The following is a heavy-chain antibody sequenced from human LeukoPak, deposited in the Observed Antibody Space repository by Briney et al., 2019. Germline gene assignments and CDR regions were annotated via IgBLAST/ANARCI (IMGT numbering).Heavy chain of an antibody. CDR2: MNPNSGNT. J-gene: IGHJ6*02. D-gene: IGHD3-10*01. Sequence: ASVKVSCKASGYTFTSYDINWVRQATGQGLEWMGWMNPNSGNTGYAQKFQGRVTMTRNTSISTAYMELSSLRSEDTAVYYCARGGSYYSAPYYYYSMDVWGQGTTVTVSS. CDR1: GYTFTSYD. CDR3: ARGGSYYSAPYYYYSMDV. V-gene: IGHV1-8*01.